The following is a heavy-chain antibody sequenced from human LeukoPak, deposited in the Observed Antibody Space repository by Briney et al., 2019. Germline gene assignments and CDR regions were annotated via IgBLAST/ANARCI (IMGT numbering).Heavy chain of an antibody. Sequence: GSLRLSCAASGFTFSSYAMRWVRQAPGKGLEWVSAISGSGGSTYYADSVKGRFTISRDNSKNTLYLQMNSLRAEDTAVYYCAKSPLLLRYFDWSPYYFDYWGQGTLVTVSS. D-gene: IGHD3-9*01. CDR2: ISGSGGST. V-gene: IGHV3-23*01. CDR1: GFTFSSYA. CDR3: AKSPLLLRYFDWSPYYFDY. J-gene: IGHJ4*02.